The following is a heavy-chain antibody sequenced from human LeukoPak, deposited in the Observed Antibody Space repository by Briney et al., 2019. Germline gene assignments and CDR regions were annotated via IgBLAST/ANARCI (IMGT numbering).Heavy chain of an antibody. V-gene: IGHV4-59*01. Sequence: ASETLSPTCTVSGGSISSYYGSWSRQPPGKGLEWIGYIYYSGSTNYNPSLKSRVTISVDTSKNQFSLKLSSVTAADTAVYYCATMGYDSRRSFDHWGQGTLVTVSS. CDR1: GGSISSYY. J-gene: IGHJ5*02. CDR2: IYYSGST. CDR3: ATMGYDSRRSFDH. D-gene: IGHD3-22*01.